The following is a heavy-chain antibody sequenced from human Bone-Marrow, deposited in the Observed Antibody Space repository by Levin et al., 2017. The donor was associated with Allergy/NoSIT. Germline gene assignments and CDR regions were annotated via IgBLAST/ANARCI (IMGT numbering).Heavy chain of an antibody. Sequence: SQTLSLTCAISGDSVSSNSAAWNWIRQSPSRGLEWLGRTYYRSKWYNDYAVSVKSRITINPDTSKNQFSLQLNHVTPEDTAVYYCARDLGSGDYVGNWFDPWGQGTLVTVSS. CDR2: TYYRSKWYN. V-gene: IGHV6-1*01. CDR1: GDSVSSNSAA. D-gene: IGHD4-17*01. J-gene: IGHJ5*02. CDR3: ARDLGSGDYVGNWFDP.